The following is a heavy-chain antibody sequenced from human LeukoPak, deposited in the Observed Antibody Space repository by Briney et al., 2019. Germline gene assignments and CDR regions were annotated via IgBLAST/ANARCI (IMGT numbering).Heavy chain of an antibody. Sequence: PSETLSLTCTVSGGSISSYYWNWIRQPPGKGLEWIGYIYYSGSTNYNPSLKSRVTISVDTSKNQFSLKLSSVTAADTAVYYCARVGYYDSSGYYPSDAFDIWGQGTMVTVSS. D-gene: IGHD3-22*01. CDR2: IYYSGST. CDR3: ARVGYYDSSGYYPSDAFDI. CDR1: GGSISSYY. J-gene: IGHJ3*02. V-gene: IGHV4-59*01.